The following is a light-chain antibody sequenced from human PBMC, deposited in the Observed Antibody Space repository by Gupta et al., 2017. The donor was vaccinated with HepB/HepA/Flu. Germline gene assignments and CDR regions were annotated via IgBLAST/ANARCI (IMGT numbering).Light chain of an antibody. V-gene: IGLV1-51*02. Sequence: QSVLTQPPSVSAAPGQKGDISCSGGRRNIGKHYVSWYQQLPVRAPKLLIYENNKRPSGIPDRFSGSQSGTSATLGITGLHTGDEADYYCGTWDDSLSIDVFGGGTKLTVL. CDR1: RRNIGKHY. CDR3: GTWDDSLSIDV. CDR2: ENN. J-gene: IGLJ2*01.